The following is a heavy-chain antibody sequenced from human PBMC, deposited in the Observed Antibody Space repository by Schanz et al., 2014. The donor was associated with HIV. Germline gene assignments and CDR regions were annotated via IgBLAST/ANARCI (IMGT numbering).Heavy chain of an antibody. CDR2: IIPVFGTT. J-gene: IGHJ5*02. D-gene: IGHD2-2*01. CDR3: ARSRFQLHWFDL. V-gene: IGHV1-69*01. Sequence: QVQLVQSGAEVKKPGSSVKVSCQASGGTFMTYAISWVRQAPGQGLEWMGGIIPVFGTTNCAQMFQGRVTITADETTSTVYMDLTSLRSDDTAVYYCARSRFQLHWFDLWGQGTLVTVSS. CDR1: GGTFMTYA.